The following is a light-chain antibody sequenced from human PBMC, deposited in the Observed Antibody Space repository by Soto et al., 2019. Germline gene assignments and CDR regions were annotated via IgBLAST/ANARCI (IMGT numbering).Light chain of an antibody. CDR2: EVS. J-gene: IGLJ1*01. CDR3: SSYTSSAYV. CDR1: SGDVVDYNF. V-gene: IGLV2-14*01. Sequence: QSALSQPASVSGSPGQSITISCTGISGDVVDYNFVSWYQVHPGKAPKLMIFEVSNRPSGVSNRFSGSKSGDTASLAISGLRAEDEADYYCSSYTSSAYVFGSGTKVTVL.